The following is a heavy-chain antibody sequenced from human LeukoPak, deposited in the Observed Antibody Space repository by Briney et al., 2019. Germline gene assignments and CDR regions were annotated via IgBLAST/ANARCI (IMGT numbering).Heavy chain of an antibody. V-gene: IGHV1-46*01. CDR3: ARRNYYYYGMDV. CDR2: INPSGGST. CDR1: GYTFTSYY. Sequence: ASVKVTCKASGYTFTSYYMHWVRQAPGQGLEWMGIINPSGGSTSYAQKFQGRVTMTRDTSTSTVYMEVSSLRSEDTAVYYCARRNYYYYGMDVWGQGTTVTVSS. J-gene: IGHJ6*02.